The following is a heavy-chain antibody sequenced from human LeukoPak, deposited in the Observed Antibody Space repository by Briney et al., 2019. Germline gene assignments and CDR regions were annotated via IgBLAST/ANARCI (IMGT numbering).Heavy chain of an antibody. Sequence: GGSLRLSCAASGFTFSSYATHWVRQAPGKGLEYVSAISSNGGSTYYANSVKGRFTISRDNSKNTLCLQMGSLRAEDMAVYYCARDKDSSFDYWGQGTLVTVSS. CDR1: GFTFSSYA. J-gene: IGHJ4*02. V-gene: IGHV3-64*01. CDR3: ARDKDSSFDY. D-gene: IGHD2-15*01. CDR2: ISSNGGST.